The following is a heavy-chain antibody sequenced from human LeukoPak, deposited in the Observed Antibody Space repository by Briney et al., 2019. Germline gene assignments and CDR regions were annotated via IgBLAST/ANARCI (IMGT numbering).Heavy chain of an antibody. CDR1: GYTFTTYG. D-gene: IGHD2-15*01. J-gene: IGHJ4*02. V-gene: IGHV1-18*01. CDR3: ARDFFHGHCSGLTCFLLDS. CDR2: ISAYNGNT. Sequence: ASVKVSCKASGYTFTTYGITWVRQAPGQGREWMGWISAYNGNTNYAQKFQGRLTVTTDTSTNTAYMELRSLRPDDTAVYYCARDFFHGHCSGLTCFLLDSWGQGSLVTVSS.